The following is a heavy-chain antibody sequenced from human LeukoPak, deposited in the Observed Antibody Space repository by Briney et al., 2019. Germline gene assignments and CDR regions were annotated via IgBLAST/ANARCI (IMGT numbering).Heavy chain of an antibody. J-gene: IGHJ6*02. V-gene: IGHV3-30-3*01. CDR1: GFTLSSYA. CDR3: AKDQTYYDFWSGYLGPYYYYGMDV. CDR2: ISYDGSNK. D-gene: IGHD3-3*01. Sequence: PGGSLRLSCAASGFTLSSYAMHWVRQAPGKGLEWVAVISYDGSNKYYADSVKGRFTISRDNSKNTLYLQMNSLRAEDTAVYYCAKDQTYYDFWSGYLGPYYYYGMDVWGQGTTVTVSS.